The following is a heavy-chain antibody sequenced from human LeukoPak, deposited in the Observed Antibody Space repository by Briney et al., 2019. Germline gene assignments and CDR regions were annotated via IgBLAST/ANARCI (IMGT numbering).Heavy chain of an antibody. CDR1: GGSISSSSYY. J-gene: IGHJ4*02. V-gene: IGHV4-39*07. CDR2: IYYSGST. Sequence: PSGTLSLTCTVSGGSISSSSYYWGWIRQPPGKGLEWIGSIYYSGSTYYNPSLKSRVTISVDTSKNQFSLKLSSVTAADTAVYYCAREDSSGYYTIDYWGQGTLVTVSS. CDR3: AREDSSGYYTIDY. D-gene: IGHD3-22*01.